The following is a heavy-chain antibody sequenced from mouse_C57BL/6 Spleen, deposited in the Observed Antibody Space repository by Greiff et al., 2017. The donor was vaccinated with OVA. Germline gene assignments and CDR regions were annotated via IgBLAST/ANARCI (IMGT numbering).Heavy chain of an antibody. CDR2: ISDGGSYT. D-gene: IGHD1-1*01. V-gene: IGHV5-4*01. CDR3: ASLGITTVVARDYAMDY. J-gene: IGHJ4*01. Sequence: EVQLQESGGGLVKPGGSLKLSCAASGFTFSSYAMSWVRQTPEKRLEWVATISDGGSYTYYPDNVKGRFTISRDNAKNNLYLQMSHLKSEDTAMYYCASLGITTVVARDYAMDYWGQGTSVTVSS. CDR1: GFTFSSYA.